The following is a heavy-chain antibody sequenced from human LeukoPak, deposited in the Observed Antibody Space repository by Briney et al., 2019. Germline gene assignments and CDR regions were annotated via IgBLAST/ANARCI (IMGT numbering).Heavy chain of an antibody. CDR2: IYYSGST. Sequence: PSETLSLTCTVSGASISSYFWSWMRQPPGKGLEWIGYIYYSGSTNYNPALMSRVTISVDTSKNKFSLKLSSVTAADTAVYYCARLAGIYTPLDPWGQGTLVTVSS. J-gene: IGHJ5*02. V-gene: IGHV4-59*01. D-gene: IGHD1-14*01. CDR3: ARLAGIYTPLDP. CDR1: GASISSYF.